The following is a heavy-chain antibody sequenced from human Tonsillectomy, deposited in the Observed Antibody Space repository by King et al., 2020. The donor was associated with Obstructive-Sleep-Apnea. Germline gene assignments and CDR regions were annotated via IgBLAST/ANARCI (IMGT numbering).Heavy chain of an antibody. Sequence: VQLQESGPGLVKPSETLSLTCTVSGYSISSDYYCGWIRQPPGKGLEWIATIYLSGGPYHNPSPKMLVTISVDTSNNQFSLRLRPVTAADTAVYYCARVGPSQTDYWGQGTLVTVSS. D-gene: IGHD3-16*01. CDR1: GYSISSDYY. J-gene: IGHJ4*02. CDR2: IYLSGGP. CDR3: ARVGPSQTDY. V-gene: IGHV4-38-2*02.